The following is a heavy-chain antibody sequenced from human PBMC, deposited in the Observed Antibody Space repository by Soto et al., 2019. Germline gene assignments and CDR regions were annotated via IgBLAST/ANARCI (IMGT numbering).Heavy chain of an antibody. CDR2: IYYSGST. J-gene: IGHJ6*02. CDR3: ARWLQFVSYYGMDV. CDR1: GGSLSSGGYY. D-gene: IGHD5-12*01. V-gene: IGHV4-31*01. Sequence: QVQLQESGPGLVKPSQTLSLTCTVSGGSLSSGGYYWTWIRQHPGKGLEWIGYIYYSGSTSYNPSRKSLLTIXVXAXXNQFSLQLSSVTAADTAVYYCARWLQFVSYYGMDVWGQGTTVTVSS.